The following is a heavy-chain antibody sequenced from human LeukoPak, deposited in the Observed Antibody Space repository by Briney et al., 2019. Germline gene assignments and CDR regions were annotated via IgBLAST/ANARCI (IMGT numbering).Heavy chain of an antibody. CDR2: ISSDGKTE. CDR3: AKAQPTLISRSFDC. CDR1: GFTFSSYG. D-gene: IGHD3-10*01. Sequence: GASLRLSCVASGFTFSSYGMHWVRQAPGKGLEWVAVISSDGKTEIYADSVRGRFTISRDNSKGTHSLQMNSLRSEDTAVYYCAKAQPTLISRSFDCWGQGALVTVSS. V-gene: IGHV3-30*18. J-gene: IGHJ4*02.